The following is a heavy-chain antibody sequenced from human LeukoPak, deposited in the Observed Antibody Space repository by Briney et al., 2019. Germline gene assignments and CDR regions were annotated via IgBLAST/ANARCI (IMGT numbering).Heavy chain of an antibody. Sequence: GGSLRLSCAASGFTFSSYAIHWVRQAPGKGLEWVAVIWYDGSNKYYADSVKGRFTISRDNSKNTLYLQMNSLRAEDTAVYYCARDHGAFDIWGQGTMVTVSS. CDR2: IWYDGSNK. V-gene: IGHV3-33*08. CDR3: ARDHGAFDI. J-gene: IGHJ3*02. CDR1: GFTFSSYA.